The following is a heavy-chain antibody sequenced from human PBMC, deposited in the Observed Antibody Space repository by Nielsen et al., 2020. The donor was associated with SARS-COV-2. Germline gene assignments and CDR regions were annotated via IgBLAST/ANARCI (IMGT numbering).Heavy chain of an antibody. Sequence: SETLSLTCTVSGGSISSGGYYWSWIRQHPGKGLEWIGYIYYSGSTYYNPSLKSRVTMSVDTSKNQFSLKLSSVTAADTAVYYCARRFTDTIFGANNYYFDYWGQGTLVTVSS. CDR3: ARRFTDTIFGANNYYFDY. J-gene: IGHJ4*02. D-gene: IGHD3-3*01. CDR2: IYYSGST. V-gene: IGHV4-31*03. CDR1: GGSISSGGYY.